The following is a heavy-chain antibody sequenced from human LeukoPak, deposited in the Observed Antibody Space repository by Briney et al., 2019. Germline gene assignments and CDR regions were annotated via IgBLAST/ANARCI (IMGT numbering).Heavy chain of an antibody. CDR1: GFIFSDHY. J-gene: IGHJ4*02. V-gene: IGHV3-72*01. CDR2: IRNKANSYTI. Sequence: PGGSPRLSCAASGFIFSDHYMDWVRQAPGKGLEWVGRIRNKANSYTIEYAASVKGRFTISRDDSKNSLYLQMNSLKIEDTAVYYCASSRIYSSSWFLSYWGQGTLVTVSS. D-gene: IGHD6-13*01. CDR3: ASSRIYSSSWFLSY.